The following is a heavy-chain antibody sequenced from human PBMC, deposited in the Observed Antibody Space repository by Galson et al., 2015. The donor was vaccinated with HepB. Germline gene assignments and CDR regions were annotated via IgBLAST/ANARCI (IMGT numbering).Heavy chain of an antibody. Sequence: SLRLSCAASGFTFSRYAMHWVRQAPGKGLEWVAVISYDGSNKYYADSVKGRFTISRDNSKNTLYLQMNSLRAEDTAVYYCARDRDGGYSYGSFDYWGQGTLVTVSS. V-gene: IGHV3-30-3*01. CDR2: ISYDGSNK. J-gene: IGHJ4*02. CDR1: GFTFSRYA. CDR3: ARDRDGGYSYGSFDY. D-gene: IGHD5-18*01.